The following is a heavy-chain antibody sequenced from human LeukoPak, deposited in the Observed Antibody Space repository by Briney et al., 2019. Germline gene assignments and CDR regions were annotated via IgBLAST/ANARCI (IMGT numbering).Heavy chain of an antibody. J-gene: IGHJ4*02. CDR1: GFTFSDYY. CDR3: ASHYDTSGYHYFDF. D-gene: IGHD3-22*01. CDR2: ISSSSSYT. Sequence: GGSLRLSCAASGFTFSDYYMSWIRQAPGKGLEWVSYISSSSSYTNYADSVKGRFTISRDNAKNSLYLQMNSLRAEDTAVYYCASHYDTSGYHYFDFWGQGTLVTVSS. V-gene: IGHV3-11*03.